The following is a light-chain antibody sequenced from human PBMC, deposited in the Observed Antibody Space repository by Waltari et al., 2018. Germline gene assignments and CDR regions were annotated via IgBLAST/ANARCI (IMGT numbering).Light chain of an antibody. CDR3: QQSYSTPLT. CDR1: QSISTY. J-gene: IGKJ4*01. Sequence: DIQMTQSPSSLSASVGDRVTITCRASQSISTYFNWYQQKPGKAPNLLIYAASNLRSGVPSRFSGSRSGTDFTLAISSLQPEDIATYYCQQSYSTPLTFGGGTKVEIK. CDR2: AAS. V-gene: IGKV1-39*01.